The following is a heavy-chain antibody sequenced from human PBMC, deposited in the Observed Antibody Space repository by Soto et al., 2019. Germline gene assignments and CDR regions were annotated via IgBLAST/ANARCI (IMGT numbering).Heavy chain of an antibody. CDR3: TTDPEQGYSYGYQSYYYYYMDV. Sequence: GGSLRLCCAASGLTFCNAWMSWVRQAPGKGLEWVGRIKSKTDGGTTDYAAPVKGRFTISRDDSKNTLYLQMNSLKTEDTAVYYCTTDPEQGYSYGYQSYYYYYMDVWGKGTTVTVSS. J-gene: IGHJ6*03. V-gene: IGHV3-15*01. CDR2: IKSKTDGGTT. D-gene: IGHD5-18*01. CDR1: GLTFCNAW.